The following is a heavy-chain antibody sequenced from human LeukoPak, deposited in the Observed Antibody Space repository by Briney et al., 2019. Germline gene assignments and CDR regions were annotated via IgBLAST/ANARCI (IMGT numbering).Heavy chain of an antibody. Sequence: GESLKISCKGSGYSFTSHWIGWVRQMPGKGLEWMGIIYPGDSDTRYSPSFQGQVTISADKSISTAYLQWSSLKASDTAMYYCARHQGDYVWGSYRQIDYWAREPWSPSPQ. CDR3: ARHQGDYVWGSYRQIDY. CDR2: IYPGDSDT. CDR1: GYSFTSHW. V-gene: IGHV5-51*01. D-gene: IGHD3-16*02. J-gene: IGHJ4*02.